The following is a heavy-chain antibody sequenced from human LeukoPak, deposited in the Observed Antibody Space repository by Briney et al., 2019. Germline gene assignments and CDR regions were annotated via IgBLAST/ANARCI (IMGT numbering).Heavy chain of an antibody. CDR3: ARGLRGAMGYFDL. D-gene: IGHD3-10*01. J-gene: IGHJ2*01. CDR1: GGSIRNYY. CDR2: IYYSGST. Sequence: SETLSLTCSVSGGSIRNYYWSWIRQPPGKGLEWIGYIYYSGSTNYNPSLKSRVTISVDKSKNQFSLNLTSVNAADTAVYYCARGLRGAMGYFDLWGRGTLLTVSS. V-gene: IGHV4-59*08.